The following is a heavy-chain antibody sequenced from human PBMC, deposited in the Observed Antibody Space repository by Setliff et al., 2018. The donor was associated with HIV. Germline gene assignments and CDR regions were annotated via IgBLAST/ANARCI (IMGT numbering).Heavy chain of an antibody. V-gene: IGHV4-61*09. CDR3: ASFFVTTVTNQDY. CDR2: IYSRGPT. Sequence: PSETLSLTCNVSGASITSGSYYWSWIRRPAGKGLEWIGHIYSRGPTNYNPSLRSRVIISVDMSKNQFSLKLTSVTAADTAMYYCASFFVTTVTNQDYWGQGTPVTVSS. J-gene: IGHJ4*02. CDR1: GASITSGSYY. D-gene: IGHD4-17*01.